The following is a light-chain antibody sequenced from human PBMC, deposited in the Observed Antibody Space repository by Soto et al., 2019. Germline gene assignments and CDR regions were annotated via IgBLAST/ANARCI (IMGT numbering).Light chain of an antibody. CDR1: QSLLHSNGNTY. J-gene: IGKJ1*01. CDR2: LSF. V-gene: IGKV2-28*01. CDR3: MQGLHGPWT. Sequence: DVVMTQSPLSLPVTPGEPASISCRSSQSLLHSNGNTYLDWYLQKPGQSPQLLIYLSFNRASGVPDRFSGSGTGTDFTLKISRVEAEDVVVYYCMQGLHGPWTFGQGTKVEIK.